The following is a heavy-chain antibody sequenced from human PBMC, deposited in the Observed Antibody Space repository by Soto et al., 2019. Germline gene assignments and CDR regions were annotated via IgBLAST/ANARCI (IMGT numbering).Heavy chain of an antibody. Sequence: PGGSLRLSCAAPGFSFSSYWMHWLRQVPGKGLVWVSRINGDGDYTNYADSVKGRFTISRDNAKNTLYLQMNSLRAEDTAVYYCARERGGYSSDFWGQGTLGTVSS. CDR1: GFSFSSYW. D-gene: IGHD2-15*01. CDR3: ARERGGYSSDF. CDR2: INGDGDYT. J-gene: IGHJ4*02. V-gene: IGHV3-74*01.